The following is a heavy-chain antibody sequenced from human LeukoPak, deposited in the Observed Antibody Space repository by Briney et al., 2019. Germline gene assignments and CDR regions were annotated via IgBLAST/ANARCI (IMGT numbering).Heavy chain of an antibody. CDR2: ISATGLST. Sequence: GGSLRLSCAASGFTFRSYGLSWVRRAPGKGLAWVSFISATGLSTYYADSVKGRFTISRDNAKNSLCLQMNSLRAADTAVYYCAREGDGYNIGYWGQGTLVTVSS. CDR1: GFTFRSYG. CDR3: AREGDGYNIGY. D-gene: IGHD5-24*01. J-gene: IGHJ4*02. V-gene: IGHV3-23*01.